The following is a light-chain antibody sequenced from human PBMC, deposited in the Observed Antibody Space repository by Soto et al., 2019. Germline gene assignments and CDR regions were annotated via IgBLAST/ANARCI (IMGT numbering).Light chain of an antibody. Sequence: QSALTQPASVSGSPGQSITISCTGISSDVGRYNHVSWYQQHPGKAHKLMIYEANERLSGVSNRFSGSKSGNTASLTISGLQAEDEADYYCCSYARPTFYAFATGTKLTVL. CDR2: EAN. V-gene: IGLV2-23*01. CDR1: SSDVGRYNH. J-gene: IGLJ1*01. CDR3: CSYARPTFYA.